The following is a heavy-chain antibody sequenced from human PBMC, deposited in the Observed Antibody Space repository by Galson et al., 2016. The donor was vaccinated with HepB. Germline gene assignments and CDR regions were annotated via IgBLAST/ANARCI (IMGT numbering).Heavy chain of an antibody. D-gene: IGHD1-26*01. CDR3: TTGEWGVGPTYQYHYYGMDV. V-gene: IGHV3-15*07. CDR2: IKCKIDGGTT. CDR1: GFTFSNAW. Sequence: SLRLSCAVSGFTFSNAWMSWVRQAPGKGLEWVGRIKCKIDGGTTDYAAPVKGRFIISRDDSINRLYLQMNSLKTEDTAVYYCTTGEWGVGPTYQYHYYGMDVWGQGTTVTVS. J-gene: IGHJ6*02.